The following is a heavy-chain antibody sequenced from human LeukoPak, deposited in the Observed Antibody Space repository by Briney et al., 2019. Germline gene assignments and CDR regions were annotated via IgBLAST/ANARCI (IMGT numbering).Heavy chain of an antibody. CDR3: ARVVGYYYYYMDV. V-gene: IGHV4-34*01. CDR2: INHSGST. J-gene: IGHJ6*03. D-gene: IGHD1-26*01. CDR1: GGSFSGYY. Sequence: SETLSLNCAVYGGSFSGYYWSWIRQPPGKGLEWIGEINHSGSTNYNPSPKSRVTISVDTSKNQFSLKLSSVTAADTAVYYCARVVGYYYYYMDVWGKGTTVTVSS.